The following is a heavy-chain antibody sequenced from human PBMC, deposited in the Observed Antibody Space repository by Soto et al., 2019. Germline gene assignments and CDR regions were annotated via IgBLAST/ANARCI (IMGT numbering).Heavy chain of an antibody. J-gene: IGHJ4*02. V-gene: IGHV4-30-2*01. CDR2: IYSGTT. D-gene: IGHD2-15*01. Sequence: SETLSLTCAVSGVSINSGCYSWSWIRQPPGKGLEWIGYIYSGTTHYNPSLKSRVNISMNRSKNQVSLSLKSVTAADTAVYYCAREDSGAFYDFWGQGTLVTVSP. CDR1: GVSINSGCYS. CDR3: AREDSGAFYDF.